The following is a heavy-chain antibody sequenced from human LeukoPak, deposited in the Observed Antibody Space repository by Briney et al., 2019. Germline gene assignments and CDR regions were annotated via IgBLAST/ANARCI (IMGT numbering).Heavy chain of an antibody. CDR1: GDSVSSNTAA. V-gene: IGHV6-1*01. Sequence: SQTLSLTCAISGDSVSSNTAAWSWIRQSPSRGLEWLGRTYYRSKWYNDYAISVKSRITINPDTSKNHFSLQLNSVTPEDTAVYYCARKYSSSWYDALDIWGQGTMVTVSS. CDR2: TYYRSKWYN. CDR3: ARKYSSSWYDALDI. J-gene: IGHJ3*02. D-gene: IGHD6-13*01.